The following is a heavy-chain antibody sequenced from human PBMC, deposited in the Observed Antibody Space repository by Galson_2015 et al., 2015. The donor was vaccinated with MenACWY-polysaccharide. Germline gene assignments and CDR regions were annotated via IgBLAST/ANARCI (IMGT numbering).Heavy chain of an antibody. J-gene: IGHJ2*01. Sequence: LSLTCTVSGGSISSYYWHWIRQPPGKGLECVGYINYSGSTNHNPSLKSRVTMSVDTSKNQFSLNLTSVTDAGTAVYYCARAIAVAGQRRDFDLWGRGTLVTVSS. V-gene: IGHV4-59*01. D-gene: IGHD6-19*01. CDR3: ARAIAVAGQRRDFDL. CDR2: INYSGST. CDR1: GGSISSYY.